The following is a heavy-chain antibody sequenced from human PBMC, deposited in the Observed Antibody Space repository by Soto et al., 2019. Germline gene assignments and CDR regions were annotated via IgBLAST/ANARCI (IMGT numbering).Heavy chain of an antibody. Sequence: GGSLRLSCAASGFSFSSYAMSVVRQAPGKGLEWVSVIGGSGGSTYYADSVKGRFTISRDNSKNTLYLQMNSLRAEDTAVYYCANSNFRSSGVWPGSSDYWGQGTLVTVSS. CDR1: GFSFSSYA. D-gene: IGHD2-15*01. V-gene: IGHV3-23*01. CDR2: IGGSGGST. J-gene: IGHJ4*02. CDR3: ANSNFRSSGVWPGSSDY.